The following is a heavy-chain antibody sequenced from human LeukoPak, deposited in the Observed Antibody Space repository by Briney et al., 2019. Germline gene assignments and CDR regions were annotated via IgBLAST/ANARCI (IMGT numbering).Heavy chain of an antibody. CDR2: ICYSGGT. J-gene: IGHJ5*02. CDR1: GRSIRSRNYC. D-gene: IGHD2-2*02. Sequence: SETLSLTCTLSGRSIRSRNYCCGWIPAPPGGRLEWSGGICYSGGTFYNPPLKSRDSLSVDTPKNQFSLRVSSVTAADTAVYYCARIENGIPEYWFDPGGQGTLVTVSS. CDR3: ARIENGIPEYWFDP. V-gene: IGHV4-39*01.